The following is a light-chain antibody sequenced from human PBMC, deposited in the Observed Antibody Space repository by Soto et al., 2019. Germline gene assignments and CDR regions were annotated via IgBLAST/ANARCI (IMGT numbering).Light chain of an antibody. Sequence: DNQMTQSPSSLSASVGARVTITCRASQRISNYLNWYQHKPGKAPRLLIYAASSLQSVVPSRFSSSGYGTDFTLTISRLQPEDFATYYCQQSYSTLDYTFGQGNKVEIK. CDR2: AAS. J-gene: IGKJ2*01. CDR3: QQSYSTLDYT. V-gene: IGKV1-39*01. CDR1: QRISNY.